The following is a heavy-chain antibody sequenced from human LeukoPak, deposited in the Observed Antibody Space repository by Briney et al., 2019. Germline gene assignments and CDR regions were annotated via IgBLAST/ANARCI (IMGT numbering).Heavy chain of an antibody. CDR1: GGSIRSYY. Sequence: SETLSLTCTVSGGSIRSYYWSWIRQAPWKGLEWIGFISYSGYTSYSPSLKSRVAISVDTSKSQFSLRLSSLTAADTAIYYCARGRNDNGGMFFDSWAQGTLVTVSS. V-gene: IGHV4-59*01. J-gene: IGHJ4*02. CDR3: ARGRNDNGGMFFDS. D-gene: IGHD4-23*01. CDR2: ISYSGYT.